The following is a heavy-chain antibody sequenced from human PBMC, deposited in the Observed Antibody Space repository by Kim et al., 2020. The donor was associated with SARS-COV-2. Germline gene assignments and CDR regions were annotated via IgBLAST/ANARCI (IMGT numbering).Heavy chain of an antibody. V-gene: IGHV1-8*01. Sequence: SGNTGYAQKCQGRVTMTKNTSISTAYMGLSSLRSEDTAVYYCARGGGFDPWGQGTLVTVSS. J-gene: IGHJ5*02. CDR3: ARGGGFDP. CDR2: SGNT.